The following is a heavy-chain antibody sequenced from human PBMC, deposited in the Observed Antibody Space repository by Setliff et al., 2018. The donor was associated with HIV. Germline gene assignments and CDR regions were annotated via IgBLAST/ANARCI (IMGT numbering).Heavy chain of an antibody. D-gene: IGHD5-18*01. V-gene: IGHV1-69*13. Sequence: ASVKVSCKSSGGSFNTYAINWVRQAPGQGLEWMGGIISIFDKANYAQKFHGRLTITADDSTRTVYMELNSLGSGDTAAYYCARGGVRGYSYGEAFDIWGQGTLVTVSS. CDR2: IISIFDKA. J-gene: IGHJ3*02. CDR3: ARGGVRGYSYGEAFDI. CDR1: GGSFNTYA.